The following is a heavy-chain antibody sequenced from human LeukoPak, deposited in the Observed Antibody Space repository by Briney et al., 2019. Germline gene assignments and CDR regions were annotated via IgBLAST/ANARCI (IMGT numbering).Heavy chain of an antibody. Sequence: GGSLRLSCAASGFTFSSYAMSWVRQAPGKGLEWVSAISGSGGSTYYADSVKGRFTISRDNSKNTLYLQMNGLRAEDTAVYYCAKDLRSSSWFSGFDPWGQGTLVTVSS. V-gene: IGHV3-23*01. CDR3: AKDLRSSSWFSGFDP. CDR1: GFTFSSYA. D-gene: IGHD6-13*01. CDR2: ISGSGGST. J-gene: IGHJ5*02.